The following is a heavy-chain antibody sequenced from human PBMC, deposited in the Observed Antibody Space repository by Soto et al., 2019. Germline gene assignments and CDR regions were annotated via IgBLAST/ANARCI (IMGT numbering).Heavy chain of an antibody. J-gene: IGHJ6*03. V-gene: IGHV3-74*01. CDR2: LYTDGSRT. CDR3: ARGAGGYYYMDV. CDR1: GFTFSSSW. Sequence: EVQLVESGGGLVQPGGSLRLSCAASGFTFSSSWMHWVRQVPGKGLVWVSRLYTDGSRTRYEYSVKGRFTISRDKDKNTLYLQMNSLRAEDTAVYYCARGAGGYYYMDVWGKGTTVTVSS. D-gene: IGHD3-10*01.